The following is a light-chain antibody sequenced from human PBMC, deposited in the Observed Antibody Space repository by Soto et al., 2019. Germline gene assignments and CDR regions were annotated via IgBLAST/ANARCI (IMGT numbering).Light chain of an antibody. Sequence: QSALTQPASVSGSPGQSITISCTGASSDVGSYNLVSWYQQHPGKVPKLLIHEVTKRPSGVSNRFSGSKSGNTASLTISGLQAEDEAYYYCCSYADSFTWVFGGGTKLTVL. CDR1: SSDVGSYNL. CDR2: EVT. CDR3: CSYADSFTWV. V-gene: IGLV2-23*02. J-gene: IGLJ2*01.